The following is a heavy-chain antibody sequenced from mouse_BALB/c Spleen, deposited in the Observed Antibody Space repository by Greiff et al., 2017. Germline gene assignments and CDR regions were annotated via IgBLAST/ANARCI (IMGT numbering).Heavy chain of an antibody. J-gene: IGHJ2*01. CDR3: TREGAYYDYDY. D-gene: IGHD2-4*01. Sequence: DVHLVESGGGLVKPGGSLKLSCAASGFTFSSYTMSWVRQTPEKRLEWVATISSGGSYTYYPDSVKGRFTISRDNAKNTLYLQMSSLKSEDTAMYYCTREGAYYDYDYWGQGTTLTVSS. V-gene: IGHV5-6-4*01. CDR1: GFTFSSYT. CDR2: ISSGGSYT.